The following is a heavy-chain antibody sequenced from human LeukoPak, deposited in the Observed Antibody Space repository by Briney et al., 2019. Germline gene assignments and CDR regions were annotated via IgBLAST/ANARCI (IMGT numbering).Heavy chain of an antibody. CDR3: ARDLSNKILTTYYDVFDV. D-gene: IGHD3-9*01. CDR1: GFTFNTYW. CDR2: INQYGTKK. Sequence: GGSLTLSCAASGFTFNTYWMTWLRQAPGEGLEWVANINQYGTKKHYVDSVEGRFTISRDNARNSLYLQMNSLRAEDTAVYYCARDLSNKILTTYYDVFDVWGQGSMVTVSS. V-gene: IGHV3-7*03. J-gene: IGHJ3*01.